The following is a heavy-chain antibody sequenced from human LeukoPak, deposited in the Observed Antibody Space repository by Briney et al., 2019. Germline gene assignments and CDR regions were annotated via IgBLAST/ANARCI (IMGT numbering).Heavy chain of an antibody. CDR1: GFTFSSYA. D-gene: IGHD2-21*01. Sequence: GRSLRLSCAASGFTFSSYAMHWVRQAPGKGLEWVAVISYDGSNKYYADSVKGRFTISRDNSKNTLYLQMNSLRAEDTAVYYCGGDIRRYFDYWGQGTLVTVSS. CDR3: GGDIRRYFDY. CDR2: ISYDGSNK. J-gene: IGHJ4*02. V-gene: IGHV3-30-3*01.